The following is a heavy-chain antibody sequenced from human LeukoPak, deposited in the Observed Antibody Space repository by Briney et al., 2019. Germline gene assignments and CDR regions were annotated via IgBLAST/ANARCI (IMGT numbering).Heavy chain of an antibody. D-gene: IGHD5-18*01. CDR1: GFTFSSYS. CDR3: AKDMRGVDTALNYYYGMDV. Sequence: GGSLRLSCAASGFTFSSYSMNWVRQAPGKGLEWVSGISWNSGSIGYADSVKGRFTISRDNAKNSLYLQMNSLRAEDTALYYCAKDMRGVDTALNYYYGMDVWGQGTTVTVSS. J-gene: IGHJ6*02. V-gene: IGHV3-9*01. CDR2: ISWNSGSI.